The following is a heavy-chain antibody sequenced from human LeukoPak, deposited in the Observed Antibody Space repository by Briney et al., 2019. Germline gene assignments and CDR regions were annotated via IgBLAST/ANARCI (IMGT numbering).Heavy chain of an antibody. Sequence: SETLSLTCTVSGGSISSSSYYWGWIRQPPGKGLGWIGSIYYSGSTYYNPSLKSRVTISVDTSKNQFSLKLSSVTAADTAVYYCARHGSGWPPTVYFDLWGRGTLVTVSS. CDR1: GGSISSSSYY. CDR3: ARHGSGWPPTVYFDL. V-gene: IGHV4-39*01. J-gene: IGHJ2*01. D-gene: IGHD6-19*01. CDR2: IYYSGST.